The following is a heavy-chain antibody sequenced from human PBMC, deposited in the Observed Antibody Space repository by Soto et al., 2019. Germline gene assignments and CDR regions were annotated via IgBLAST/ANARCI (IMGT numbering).Heavy chain of an antibody. CDR1: GGSISSSNW. J-gene: IGHJ6*02. CDR3: ARDTNPKYYYGSNLKRDYNGMDV. CDR2: IYHSGST. D-gene: IGHD3-10*01. V-gene: IGHV4-4*02. Sequence: PSETLSLTCAVSGGSISSSNWWSWVRQPPGKGLEWIGEIYHSGSTNYNPSLKSRVTISVDKSKNQFSLKLSSVTAADTAVYYCARDTNPKYYYGSNLKRDYNGMDVWGQGTTVTVSS.